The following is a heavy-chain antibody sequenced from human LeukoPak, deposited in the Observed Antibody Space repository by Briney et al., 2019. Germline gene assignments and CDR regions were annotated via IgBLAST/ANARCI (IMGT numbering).Heavy chain of an antibody. D-gene: IGHD2-8*01. J-gene: IGHJ6*02. CDR2: INSDGSST. CDR3: AKDKGGGLMVRPWDYYYGMDV. V-gene: IGHV3-74*01. Sequence: GSLRLSCAASGFTFSSYWMHWVREAPGKGLVWVSRINSDGSSTTYADAVKGRFTISRDNAKNTLYLQMNSLRAEDTALYYCAKDKGGGLMVRPWDYYYGMDVWGQGTTVTVSS. CDR1: GFTFSSYW.